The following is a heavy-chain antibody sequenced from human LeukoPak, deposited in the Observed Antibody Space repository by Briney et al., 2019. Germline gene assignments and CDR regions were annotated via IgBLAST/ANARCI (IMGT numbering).Heavy chain of an antibody. CDR3: ARARYQYGSGSYLYYYYMDV. Sequence: SETLSLTCTVSGDSISTSNSYWGWIRQPPGKGLEWIGSNSGNTYYNASLKSRVTISVDTSKNQFSLKLSSVTAADTAVYYCARARYQYGSGSYLYYYYMDVWGKGTTVTISS. V-gene: IGHV4-39*07. CDR2: NSGNT. D-gene: IGHD3-10*01. CDR1: GDSISTSNSY. J-gene: IGHJ6*03.